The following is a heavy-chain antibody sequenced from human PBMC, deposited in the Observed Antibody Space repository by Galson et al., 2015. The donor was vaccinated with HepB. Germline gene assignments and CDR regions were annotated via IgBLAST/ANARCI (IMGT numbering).Heavy chain of an antibody. CDR2: ISYDGSNK. CDR1: GFTFSSYG. D-gene: IGHD2-2*01. Sequence: SLRLSCAASGFTFSSYGMHWVRQAPGKGLEWVAVISYDGSNKYYADSVKGRFTISRDNSKNTLYLQMNSLRAEDTAVYYCAKDGQYCSSTSCSTTGPTKYYYYYYMDVWGKGTTVTVSS. CDR3: AKDGQYCSSTSCSTTGPTKYYYYYYMDV. J-gene: IGHJ6*03. V-gene: IGHV3-30*18.